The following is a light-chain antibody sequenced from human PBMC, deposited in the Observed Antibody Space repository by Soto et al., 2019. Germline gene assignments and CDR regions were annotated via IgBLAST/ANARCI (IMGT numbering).Light chain of an antibody. CDR2: KDS. CDR3: QSADSSGTYVV. CDR1: ALPKQY. J-gene: IGLJ2*01. V-gene: IGLV3-25*03. Sequence: SSELTQPPSVSVSPGQTARITCSGDALPKQYAYWYQQKPGQAPVLVMYKDSERPSGIPERFSGSSSGTTVTLTISGVQAEDEADYYCQSADSSGTYVVFGGGTQLTVL.